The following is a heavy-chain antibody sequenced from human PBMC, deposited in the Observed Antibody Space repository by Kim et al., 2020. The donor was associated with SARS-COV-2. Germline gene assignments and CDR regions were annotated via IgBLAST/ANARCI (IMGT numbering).Heavy chain of an antibody. CDR1: GFTFSSYA. CDR2: ISNSASDT. V-gene: IGHV3-23*01. D-gene: IGHD3-10*01. Sequence: GGSLRLSCEASGFTFSSYAMSWVRQAPGKGLQWVSAISNSASDTFYSESVEGRFTISRDNSKNTLYLQMDNLRGEDTALYYCAKRSSADSVARRIAFDS. J-gene: IGHJ4*01. CDR3: AKRSSADSVARRIAFDS.